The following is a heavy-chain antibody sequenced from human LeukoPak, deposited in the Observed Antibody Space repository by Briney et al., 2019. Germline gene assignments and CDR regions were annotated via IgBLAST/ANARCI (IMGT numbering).Heavy chain of an antibody. CDR2: CYPGDSDT. CDR3: ARQASSSSWYSFDY. D-gene: IGHD6-13*01. V-gene: IGHV5-51*01. J-gene: IGHJ4*02. CDR1: GSTFTSDW. Sequence: GASLQISGEGAGSTFTSDWIGGGRGQRGKGEGGMGICYPGDSDTSYSPSFQGHVTMSADKSISTAYLQWSSLKASDTAMYFCARQASSSSWYSFDYWGQGTLVTVSS.